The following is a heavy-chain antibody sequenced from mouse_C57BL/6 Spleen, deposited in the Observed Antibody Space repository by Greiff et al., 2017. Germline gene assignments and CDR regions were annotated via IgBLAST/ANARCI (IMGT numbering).Heavy chain of an antibody. J-gene: IGHJ2*01. V-gene: IGHV1-69*01. D-gene: IGHD1-1*01. CDR3: ARGSYYYGSSYYYFDY. Sequence: QVQLQQPGAELVMPGASVKLSCKASGYTFTSYWMHWVKQRPGQGLEWIGEIDPSDSYTNYNQKFKGKSTLTVDKSSSTAYMQLSSLTSEDSAVYYCARGSYYYGSSYYYFDYWGQGTTLTVSS. CDR1: GYTFTSYW. CDR2: IDPSDSYT.